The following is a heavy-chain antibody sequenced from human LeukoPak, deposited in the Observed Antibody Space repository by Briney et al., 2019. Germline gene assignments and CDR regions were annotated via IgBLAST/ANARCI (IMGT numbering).Heavy chain of an antibody. CDR1: GGSISSYY. CDR2: IYYSGST. CDR3: ASMDSSGWPFDY. D-gene: IGHD6-19*01. V-gene: IGHV4-59*01. Sequence: PPETLSLTCTVSGGSISSYYWSWIRQPPGKGLEWIGYIYYSGSTNYNPSLKSRVTISVDTSKNQFSLKLSSVTAADTAVYYCASMDSSGWPFDYWGQGTLVTVSS. J-gene: IGHJ4*02.